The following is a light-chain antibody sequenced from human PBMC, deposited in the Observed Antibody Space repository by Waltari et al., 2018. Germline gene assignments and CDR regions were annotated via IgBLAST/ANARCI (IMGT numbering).Light chain of an antibody. CDR1: QSLTSN. CDR2: GAS. CDR3: QQYNRWPST. V-gene: IGKV3-15*01. J-gene: IGKJ2*01. Sequence: VMTQSPAILSVSPGDSVTPSCRASQSLTSNLAWYQQNPGQPPRLLIFGASTRATGVSDRFSGSGTTTQFSLTISSLQPEDFAIYFCQQYNRWPSTFGQGTKLDIK.